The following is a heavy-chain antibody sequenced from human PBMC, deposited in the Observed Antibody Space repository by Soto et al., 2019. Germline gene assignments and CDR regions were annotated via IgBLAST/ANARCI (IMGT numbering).Heavy chain of an antibody. J-gene: IGHJ4*02. V-gene: IGHV3-30-3*01. CDR2: ISFDGTNT. D-gene: IGHD4-4*01. Sequence: PGGSLRLACAASGFTFSNYAVTWVRQAPGKGLEWVTLISFDGTNTYYADSVKGRFTISRDNSKNTLYLQMNSLRAEDTAVYYSAKEGENDYGNHLTPSFFAFWGKGTLVPGSS. CDR1: GFTFSNYA. CDR3: AKEGENDYGNHLTPSFFAF.